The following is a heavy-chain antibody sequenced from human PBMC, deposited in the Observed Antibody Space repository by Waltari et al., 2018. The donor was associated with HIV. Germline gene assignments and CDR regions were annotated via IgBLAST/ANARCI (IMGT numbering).Heavy chain of an antibody. CDR1: GLTFSSFA. J-gene: IGHJ2*01. V-gene: IGHV3-23*01. Sequence: EVQLLESGGGLVQPGGSLRLSCAASGLTFSSFAMNWVRQAPGKGREWVSSISGSGGSTYYADSVKGRFTISRDNSKNTLYLQMSSLRAEDTAVYYCAKGSGTTVANWYFDLWGRGTLVTVSS. CDR3: AKGSGTTVANWYFDL. D-gene: IGHD4-17*01. CDR2: ISGSGGST.